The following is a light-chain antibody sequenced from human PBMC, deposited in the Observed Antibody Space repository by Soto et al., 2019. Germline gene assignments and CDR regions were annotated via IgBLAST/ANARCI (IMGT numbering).Light chain of an antibody. CDR3: SSYTSSSTPWVV. CDR2: DVS. V-gene: IGLV2-14*01. CDR1: SSDVGGYNY. J-gene: IGLJ2*01. Sequence: QSALTQPASVSGSPGQSITISCTGTSSDVGGYNYVSWYQQHPGKAPKLMICDVSNRPSGVSNRFSGSKSGNTASLTISGLQAEDEADYYCSSYTSSSTPWVVFGGGTKLTVL.